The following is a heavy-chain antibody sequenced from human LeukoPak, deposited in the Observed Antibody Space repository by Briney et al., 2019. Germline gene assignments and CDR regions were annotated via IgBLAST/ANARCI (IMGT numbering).Heavy chain of an antibody. V-gene: IGHV4-4*08. Sequence: TSETLSLTCTVSGGSINSYFWSWIRQPPGKGLEWIGHIYSSGSTNYNPSLKSRVAISIDTSKNQLSLQVTSVTAGDTALYFCAKGSGYWGFDSWGQGTLVTVSS. CDR1: GGSINSYF. CDR2: IYSSGST. CDR3: AKGSGYWGFDS. J-gene: IGHJ4*02. D-gene: IGHD2-15*01.